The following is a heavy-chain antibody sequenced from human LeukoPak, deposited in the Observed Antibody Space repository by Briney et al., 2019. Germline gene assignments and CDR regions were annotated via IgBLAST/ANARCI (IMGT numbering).Heavy chain of an antibody. J-gene: IGHJ6*02. V-gene: IGHV3-23*01. D-gene: IGHD3-10*01. Sequence: GGSLRLSCAASGFSFSSYAMSWVRQAPGKGLEWVSGISGSSGSTYYADSVKGRFTISRDNSKNTVYLQMNRLRDEDTAVYYCTKEREWFGQLLEPYYSYGMDVWGLGTTATVSS. CDR3: TKEREWFGQLLEPYYSYGMDV. CDR1: GFSFSSYA. CDR2: ISGSSGST.